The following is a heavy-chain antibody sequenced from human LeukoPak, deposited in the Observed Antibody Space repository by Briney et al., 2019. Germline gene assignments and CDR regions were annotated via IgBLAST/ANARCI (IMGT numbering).Heavy chain of an antibody. CDR1: GFTLDDYT. V-gene: IGHV3-43*01. CDR3: AKDRSSSWPYYYYGMDV. Sequence: GGSLRLSCAASGFTLDDYTMHWVRQAPGKGLERVSLISWDGGSTYYADSVKGRFTISRDNSKNSLYLQMNSLRTEDTALYYCAKDRSSSWPYYYYGMDVWGQGTTVTVSS. CDR2: ISWDGGST. J-gene: IGHJ6*02. D-gene: IGHD6-13*01.